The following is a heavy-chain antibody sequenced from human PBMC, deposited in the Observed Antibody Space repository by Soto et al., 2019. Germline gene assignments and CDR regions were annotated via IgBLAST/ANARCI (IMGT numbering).Heavy chain of an antibody. CDR2: IYPGDSDT. Sequence: PGESLKISCKGSGYSFTSYWIGWVRQMPGKGLESMGIIYPGDSDTRYSPSFQGQVTISADESNSTAYLQWSSLKASDTAMYYCARPGASSDPVPGAYWGQGTLVTVSS. CDR1: GYSFTSYW. V-gene: IGHV5-51*01. D-gene: IGHD6-19*01. CDR3: ARPGASSDPVPGAY. J-gene: IGHJ4*02.